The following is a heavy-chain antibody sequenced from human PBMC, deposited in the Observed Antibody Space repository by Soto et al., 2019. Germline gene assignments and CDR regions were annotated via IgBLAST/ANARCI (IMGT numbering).Heavy chain of an antibody. CDR3: ARDGCSGGSCYTTDAFDI. Sequence: QVQLVQSGAAVKKPGASVKVSCTASGYTFTGYYMHWVRQAPGQGLEWLGWINPNSGGTNYAQKFQGRVTMTRDTSISTAYMELSSLRADDTAVYYCARDGCSGGSCYTTDAFDIWVQGTMVTVSS. J-gene: IGHJ3*02. CDR1: GYTFTGYY. D-gene: IGHD2-15*01. V-gene: IGHV1-2*02. CDR2: INPNSGGT.